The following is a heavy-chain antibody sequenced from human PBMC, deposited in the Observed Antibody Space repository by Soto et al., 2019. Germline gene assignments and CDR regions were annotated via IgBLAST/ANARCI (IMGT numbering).Heavy chain of an antibody. D-gene: IGHD2-2*03. CDR2: IYYSRST. CDR1: GGSISSSSYY. Sequence: SETLSLTCTVSGGSISSSSYYWGWIRQPPGKGLEWIGSIYYSRSTYYNPSLKSRVTISVDTSKNQFSLKLSSVTAADTAVYYCASAVGYCSSTSCYPNWFDPWGQGTLVTVSS. J-gene: IGHJ5*02. CDR3: ASAVGYCSSTSCYPNWFDP. V-gene: IGHV4-39*01.